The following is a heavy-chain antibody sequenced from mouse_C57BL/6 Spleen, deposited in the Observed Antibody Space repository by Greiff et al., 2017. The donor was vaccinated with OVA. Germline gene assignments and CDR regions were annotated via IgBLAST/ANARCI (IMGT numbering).Heavy chain of an antibody. CDR1: GYTFTNYW. CDR2: IYPGGGYT. J-gene: IGHJ4*01. CDR3: ARKDDGYYGTMDY. D-gene: IGHD2-3*01. V-gene: IGHV1-63*01. Sequence: QVQLQQSGAELVRPGTSVKMSCKASGYTFTNYWIGWAKQRPGHGLEWIGDIYPGGGYTNYNEKFKGKATLTADKSSSTAYMQFSSLTSEDSAIYYCARKDDGYYGTMDYWGQGTSVTVSS.